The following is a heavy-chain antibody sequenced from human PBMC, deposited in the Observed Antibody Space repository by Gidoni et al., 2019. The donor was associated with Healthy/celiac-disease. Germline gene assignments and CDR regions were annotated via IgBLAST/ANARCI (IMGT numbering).Heavy chain of an antibody. CDR2: ISAYNVNT. D-gene: IGHD2-15*01. Sequence: QVQLVQSGAEVKKPWASVKVSCKASGYTFTSYGIRWVRQAPGQVLEWMRWISAYNVNTNYAQKLQGRVTMTTDTSTSTAYMELRSLRSDDTAVYYCATVVVVAATTQNWFDPWGQGTLVTVSS. CDR1: GYTFTSYG. J-gene: IGHJ5*02. V-gene: IGHV1-18*01. CDR3: ATVVVVAATTQNWFDP.